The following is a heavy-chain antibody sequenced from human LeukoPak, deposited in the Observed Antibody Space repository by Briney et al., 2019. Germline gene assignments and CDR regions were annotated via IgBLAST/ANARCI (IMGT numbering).Heavy chain of an antibody. CDR2: IYTSGST. J-gene: IGHJ4*02. Sequence: SETLSLTCTVSGGSISSYYWSWIRQPPGKGLEYIGYIYTSGSTNYNPSLKSRVTVSVDTSKNQFSLKLSSVTAADTAVYYCARFNYEGGYFDYWGQGTLVIVSS. CDR1: GGSISSYY. D-gene: IGHD4-11*01. CDR3: ARFNYEGGYFDY. V-gene: IGHV4-4*09.